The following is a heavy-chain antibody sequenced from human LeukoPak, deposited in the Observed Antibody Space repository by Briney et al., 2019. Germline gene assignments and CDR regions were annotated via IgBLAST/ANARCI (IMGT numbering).Heavy chain of an antibody. J-gene: IGHJ3*02. CDR3: ARRAYYYDSSGYYYQYAFDI. D-gene: IGHD3-22*01. CDR1: GGSISSHY. V-gene: IGHV4-59*11. CDR2: IYYSGST. Sequence: SETLSLTCTVSGGSISSHYWSWIRQPPGKGVEWIGYIYYSGSTNYNPSLKSRVTISVDTSKNQFSLKLSSVTAADTAVYYCARRAYYYDSSGYYYQYAFDIWGQGTMVTVSS.